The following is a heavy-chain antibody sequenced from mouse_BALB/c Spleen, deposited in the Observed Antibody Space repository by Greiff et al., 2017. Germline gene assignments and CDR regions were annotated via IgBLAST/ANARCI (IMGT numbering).Heavy chain of an antibody. CDR3: AREWGVAY. V-gene: IGHV14-3*02. Sequence: VQLKESGAELVKPGASVKLSCTASGFNIKDTYMHWVKQRPEQGLEWIGRIDPANGNTKYDPKFQGKATITADTSSNTAYLQLSSLTSEDTAVYYCAREWGVAYWGQGTLVTVSA. J-gene: IGHJ3*01. CDR1: GFNIKDTY. CDR2: IDPANGNT.